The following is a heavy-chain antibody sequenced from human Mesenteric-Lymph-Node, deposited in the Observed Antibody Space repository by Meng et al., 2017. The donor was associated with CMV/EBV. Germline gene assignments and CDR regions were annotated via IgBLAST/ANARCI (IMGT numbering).Heavy chain of an antibody. D-gene: IGHD1-26*01. CDR1: AGSISSYY. CDR2: SFYSGST. Sequence: SETLSLTCTVSAGSISSYYWSWIRQPPGKGLEWIGYSFYSGSTNYNPSLRSRLTISVDTSKNEVSLKLSSATAADTAVYYCASTRIVGAIGSFDYWGQGTLVTVSS. J-gene: IGHJ4*02. CDR3: ASTRIVGAIGSFDY. V-gene: IGHV4-59*01.